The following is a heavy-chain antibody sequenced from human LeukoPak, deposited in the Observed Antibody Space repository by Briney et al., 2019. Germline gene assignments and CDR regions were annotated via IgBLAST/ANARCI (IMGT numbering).Heavy chain of an antibody. D-gene: IGHD5-12*01. Sequence: GGSLRLSCAASGFTFSSYSMNWVRQAPGKGLEWVSSISSSSSYIYYADSVKGRFTVSRDNAKNTFHLQMQSLKVEDTAIYYCTRGSGFETGDYWGQGTLVTVSS. J-gene: IGHJ4*02. V-gene: IGHV3-21*04. CDR2: ISSSSSYI. CDR3: TRGSGFETGDY. CDR1: GFTFSSYS.